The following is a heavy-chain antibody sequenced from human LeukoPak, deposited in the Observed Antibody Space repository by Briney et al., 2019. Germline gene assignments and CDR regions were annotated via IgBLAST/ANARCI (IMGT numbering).Heavy chain of an antibody. J-gene: IGHJ4*02. CDR2: IGTVADT. CDR3: ARGWGGHGRSWGALDF. D-gene: IGHD3-16*01. CDR1: GFNFKNYD. Sequence: GGSLRLSCAASGFNFKNYDFHWVRQVAGKRLEWVADIGTVADTFYPDSVMGRLTISRENAKNSFYLQMNSLRAGDTAVYYCARGWGGHGRSWGALDFWGQGILVTVSS. V-gene: IGHV3-13*01.